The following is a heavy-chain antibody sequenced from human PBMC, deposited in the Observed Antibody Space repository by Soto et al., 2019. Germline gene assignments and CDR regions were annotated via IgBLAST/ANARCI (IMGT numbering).Heavy chain of an antibody. CDR1: GGTLSSYA. D-gene: IGHD1-26*01. V-gene: IGHV1-69*13. Sequence: SVKVSCKASGGTLSSYAISWVRQAPGQGLEWMGGIIPIFGTANYAQKFQGRVTITADESTSTAYMELSSLRSEDTAVYYCARGIVGGTGVYYYYYGMEVWGQGTTVTVSS. CDR3: ARGIVGGTGVYYYYYGMEV. J-gene: IGHJ6*02. CDR2: IIPIFGTA.